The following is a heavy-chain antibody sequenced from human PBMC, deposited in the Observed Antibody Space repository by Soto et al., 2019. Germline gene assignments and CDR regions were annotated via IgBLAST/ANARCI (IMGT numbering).Heavy chain of an antibody. J-gene: IGHJ6*02. CDR1: GFTFSSDG. CDR2: IWYDGSNK. CDR3: ARVVSVATVNYYGMVV. V-gene: IGHV3-33*01. D-gene: IGHD5-12*01. Sequence: GGSLRLSCAASGFTFSSDGMHWVRQAPGKGLEWVAVIWYDGSNKYYADSVKGRFTISRDNSKNTLYLQMNSLRAEDTAVYYCARVVSVATVNYYGMVVWGQGTTVTVSS.